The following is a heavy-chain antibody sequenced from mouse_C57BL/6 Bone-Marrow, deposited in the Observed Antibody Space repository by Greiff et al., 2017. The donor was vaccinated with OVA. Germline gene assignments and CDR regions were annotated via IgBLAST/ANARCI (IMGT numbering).Heavy chain of an antibody. CDR1: GYTFTSYW. Sequence: QVQLQQPGAELVKPGASVKLSCKASGYTFTSYWMHWVKQRPGQGLEWIGKIHPSGGNTNYNEKFKSKATLTVDKSSSTAYMQLGSLASEDSAVYYCAGSYGYWGQGTTLTVSS. J-gene: IGHJ2*01. V-gene: IGHV1-64*01. CDR2: IHPSGGNT. CDR3: AGSYGY. D-gene: IGHD1-1*02.